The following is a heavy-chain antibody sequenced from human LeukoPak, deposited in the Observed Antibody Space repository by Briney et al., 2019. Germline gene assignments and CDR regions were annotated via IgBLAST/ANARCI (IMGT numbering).Heavy chain of an antibody. V-gene: IGHV4-59*01. Sequence: SETLSLTCTVSGGSISSYCWSWIRQPPGKGLEWIGYIYYSGSTNYNPSLKSRVTISVDTSKNQFSLKLSSVTAADTAVYYCAREGGSYYGSGSVGAFDIWGQGTMVTVSS. J-gene: IGHJ3*02. CDR2: IYYSGST. D-gene: IGHD3-10*01. CDR3: AREGGSYYGSGSVGAFDI. CDR1: GGSISSYC.